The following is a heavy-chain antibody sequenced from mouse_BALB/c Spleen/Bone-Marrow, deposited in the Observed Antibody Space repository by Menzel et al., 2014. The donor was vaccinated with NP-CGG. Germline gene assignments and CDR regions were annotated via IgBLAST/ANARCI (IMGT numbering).Heavy chain of an antibody. CDR2: SRSKAKCYTT. CDR3: ARDVGYGNYFVY. CDR1: GFTFSDFY. Sequence: EVQGVESGGGLVQPGDSLRLSCATSGFTFSDFYMEWVRQPPGKRLEWIAASRSKAKCYTTEYSASVKGRFIVSRDTSQSVLYLQMNALRAEDTAIYYCARDVGYGNYFVYWGQGTLVTVSA. V-gene: IGHV7-1*02. D-gene: IGHD2-10*02. J-gene: IGHJ3*01.